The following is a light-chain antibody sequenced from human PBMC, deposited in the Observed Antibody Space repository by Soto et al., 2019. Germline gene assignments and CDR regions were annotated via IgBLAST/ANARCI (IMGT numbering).Light chain of an antibody. V-gene: IGKV3-15*01. J-gene: IGKJ4*01. Sequence: EVVMTQSPATLSVSPGERSTLSCKASQSVRNNLVWYLQKPGQAPRPIIYDATNRATGIPVRFSGSGSGTEFTLTISSLQSEDVGVYYCQQYDNWPPKTVGEGTQVDIK. CDR3: QQYDNWPPKT. CDR2: DAT. CDR1: QSVRNN.